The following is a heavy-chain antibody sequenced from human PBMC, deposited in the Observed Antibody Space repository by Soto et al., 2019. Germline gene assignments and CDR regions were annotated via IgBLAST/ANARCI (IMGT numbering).Heavy chain of an antibody. CDR2: ISAYNGNT. J-gene: IGHJ4*02. D-gene: IGHD3-9*01. V-gene: IGHV1-18*01. CDR1: GYTFTSYG. Sequence: GASVKVSCKASGYTFTSYGISWVRQAPGQGLEWMGWISAYNGNTNYAQKLQGRVTMTTDTSTSTAYMELRSLRSDDTAVYYCARVVLRYFDWLLQVGPIDYWGQGTLVTVSS. CDR3: ARVVLRYFDWLLQVGPIDY.